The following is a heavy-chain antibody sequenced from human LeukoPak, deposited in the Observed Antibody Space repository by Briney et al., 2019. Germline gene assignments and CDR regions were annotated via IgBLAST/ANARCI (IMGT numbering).Heavy chain of an antibody. CDR1: GGSITSDY. D-gene: IGHD3-22*01. CDR2: ISYSGST. CDR3: ARFYYDSRGYWYYFDY. V-gene: IGHV4-59*08. J-gene: IGHJ4*02. Sequence: PSETLSLTCTVSGGSITSDYWSWTRQPPGEGLEWIGYISYSGSTSYDPSLKSRVTISGDSSKKQFSLKLSSVTAADTAVYYCARFYYDSRGYWYYFDYWGQGTLVTVSS.